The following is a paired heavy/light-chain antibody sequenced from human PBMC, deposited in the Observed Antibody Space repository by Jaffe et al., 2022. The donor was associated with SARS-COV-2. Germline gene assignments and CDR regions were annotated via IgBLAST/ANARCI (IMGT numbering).Light chain of an antibody. CDR1: ESVSSY. J-gene: IGKJ4*01. Sequence: EIVMTQSPATLSVSPGERVTLSCRASESVSSYLAWYQQKPGQAPRLLIYGASTRATGIPARFSGSGSGTEFTLTIRRLQSEDFAVYYCQQYNNWPTFGGGAKVEIK. CDR3: QQYNNWPT. CDR2: GAS. V-gene: IGKV3-15*01.
Heavy chain of an antibody. Sequence: EVRLLESGGGLVQPGGSLRLSCAASGFTFSDYAMTWVRQAPGKGLEWVSTISVGGGGAYYAVSVRGRFTISRDNSRNSLFLQMNSLRAEDTATYYCARPETGYSSGWFPFWGQGALVTVSS. CDR2: ISVGGGGA. V-gene: IGHV3-23*01. CDR1: GFTFSDYA. D-gene: IGHD6-19*01. J-gene: IGHJ4*02. CDR3: ARPETGYSSGWFPF.